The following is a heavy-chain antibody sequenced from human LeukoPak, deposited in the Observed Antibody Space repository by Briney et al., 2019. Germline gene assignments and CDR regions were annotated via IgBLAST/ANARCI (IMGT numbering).Heavy chain of an antibody. V-gene: IGHV1-2*02. CDR1: GYTFTGFY. CDR3: ARAVPGIAVAKGYFGY. J-gene: IGHJ4*02. Sequence: ASVKVSCKASGYTFTGFYMHWVRQAPGQGLEWMGWINPNSGGTNYAQKFQGRVTMTRDTSISTAYMELSRLRSDDTAVYYCARAVPGIAVAKGYFGYWGQGTLVTVSS. CDR2: INPNSGGT. D-gene: IGHD6-19*01.